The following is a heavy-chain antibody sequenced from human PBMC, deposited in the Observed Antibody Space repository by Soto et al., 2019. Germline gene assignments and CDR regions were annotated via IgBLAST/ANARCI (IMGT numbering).Heavy chain of an antibody. D-gene: IGHD2-15*01. J-gene: IGHJ4*02. V-gene: IGHV4-31*03. Sequence: SETLSLTCTVSGGSISSGGYYWSWIRQHPGKGLEWIGHIYYIGSTYYNPSLKSRVTISVDTSKNQFSLKLSSVTAADTAVYYCARVWSGNSPYFDYWGQGTLVTVSS. CDR1: GGSISSGGYY. CDR2: IYYIGST. CDR3: ARVWSGNSPYFDY.